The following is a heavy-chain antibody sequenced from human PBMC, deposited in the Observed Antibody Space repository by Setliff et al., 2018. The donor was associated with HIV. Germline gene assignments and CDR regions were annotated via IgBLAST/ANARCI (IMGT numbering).Heavy chain of an antibody. D-gene: IGHD3-22*01. CDR2: ISGGGAST. V-gene: IGHV3-23*01. CDR1: GFTFSSYG. CDR3: ARVRDYYDSGAQAFDI. J-gene: IGHJ3*02. Sequence: GGSLRLSCAASGFTFSSYGMHWVRQAPGKGLEWVSGISGGGASTYYADSVKGRFTISRDNSKNTLYLQMNSLRAEDTAVYYCARVRDYYDSGAQAFDIWGQGTMVTVSS.